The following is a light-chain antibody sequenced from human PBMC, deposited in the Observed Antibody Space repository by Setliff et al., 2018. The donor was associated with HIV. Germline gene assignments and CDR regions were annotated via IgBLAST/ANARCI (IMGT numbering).Light chain of an antibody. CDR3: TSYTRDNTITRV. CDR2: GVN. CDR1: SSDAGGYNS. J-gene: IGLJ1*01. V-gene: IGLV2-14*01. Sequence: SVLTQPASVSGSPGQSITISCTGTSSDAGGYNSVSWYQHYPGKAPKVMIYGVNNRPSGVSNRFSGSKSGSTASLTISGLQAEDEADYFCTSYTRDNTITRVFGTGTKV.